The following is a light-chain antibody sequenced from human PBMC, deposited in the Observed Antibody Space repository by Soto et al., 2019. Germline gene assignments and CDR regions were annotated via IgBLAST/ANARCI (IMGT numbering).Light chain of an antibody. Sequence: QSALTQPASVSGSPGQSITISCTGTSSDVGGYDYVSWYQQHPGKAPKLMIFEISYRPSGVSNLFSGSKSGNTASLTISGLQAEDEADYYCTSYTSSNTLVFGGGTKLTVL. J-gene: IGLJ3*02. CDR2: EIS. CDR3: TSYTSSNTLV. CDR1: SSDVGGYDY. V-gene: IGLV2-14*01.